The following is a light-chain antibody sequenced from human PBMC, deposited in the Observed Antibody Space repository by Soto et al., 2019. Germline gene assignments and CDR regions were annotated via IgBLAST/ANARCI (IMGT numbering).Light chain of an antibody. CDR1: SSNIGAGYD. CDR3: SSFRSGGTRVL. J-gene: IGLJ2*01. Sequence: QSVLTQPPSVSGAPGQRVTISCTGSSSNIGAGYDVHWYQQLPGTAPKLLIYGNSNRPSGVPDRFSGSKSGTSASLAITGLQAEDEADYYCSSFRSGGTRVLFGGGTKVTVL. CDR2: GNS. V-gene: IGLV1-40*01.